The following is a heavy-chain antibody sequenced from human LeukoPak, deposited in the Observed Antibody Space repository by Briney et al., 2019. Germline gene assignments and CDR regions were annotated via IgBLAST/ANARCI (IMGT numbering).Heavy chain of an antibody. D-gene: IGHD3-16*01. CDR2: MYTGGTT. V-gene: IGHV3-53*01. Sequence: GGSLRLSCAASGFTVSGTHMSWVRQAPGKGLEWVSAMYTGGTTYYADSVKDRFTISRDNSRNTLFLHMSSLRADDTAVYYCAKDEATSGGGLASWGQGTLVTGSS. CDR3: AKDEATSGGGLAS. CDR1: GFTVSGTH. J-gene: IGHJ4*02.